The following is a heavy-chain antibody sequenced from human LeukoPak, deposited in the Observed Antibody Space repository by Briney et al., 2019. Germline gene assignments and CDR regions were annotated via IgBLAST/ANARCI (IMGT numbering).Heavy chain of an antibody. J-gene: IGHJ4*02. D-gene: IGHD3-22*01. CDR2: IKQDGSEK. Sequence: GGSLRLSCAASGFTFSSYWMSWVRQAPGKGLEWVANIKQDGSEKYYVDSVKGRFTISRDNAKNSLYLQMNSPRAEDTAVYYCARGNESFTMIVAEVHFDYWGQGTLVTVSS. CDR1: GFTFSSYW. V-gene: IGHV3-7*01. CDR3: ARGNESFTMIVAEVHFDY.